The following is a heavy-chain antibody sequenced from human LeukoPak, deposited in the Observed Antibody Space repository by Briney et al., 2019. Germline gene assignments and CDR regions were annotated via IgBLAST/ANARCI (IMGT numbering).Heavy chain of an antibody. D-gene: IGHD3-22*01. CDR1: GFTFSSYA. Sequence: GGSLRLSCAACGFTFSSYAMSWVRQAPGKGLEWVSAISGSGGSTYYADSVKGRFTISRDNSKNTLYLQMNSLRAEDTAVYYCAKDIFDSSGPLDYWGQGTLVTVSS. V-gene: IGHV3-23*01. J-gene: IGHJ4*02. CDR2: ISGSGGST. CDR3: AKDIFDSSGPLDY.